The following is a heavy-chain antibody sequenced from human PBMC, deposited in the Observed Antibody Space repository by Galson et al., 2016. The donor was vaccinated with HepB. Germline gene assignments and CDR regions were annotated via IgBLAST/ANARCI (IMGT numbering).Heavy chain of an antibody. CDR1: GFTFSSYA. V-gene: IGHV3-23*01. CDR2: VSGSDDYST. D-gene: IGHD6-13*01. Sequence: SLRLSCAASGFTFSSYALSWVRQAPGKGLEWVSAVSGSDDYSTYYADSVKGRFTISRDNHKSTMYRQMKSLTVEDTALYYCAGQYSSTWASFDYWGQGTMVTVSS. CDR3: AGQYSSTWASFDY. J-gene: IGHJ4*02.